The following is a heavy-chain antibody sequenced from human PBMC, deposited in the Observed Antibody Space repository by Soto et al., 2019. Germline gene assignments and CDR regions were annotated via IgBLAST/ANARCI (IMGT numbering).Heavy chain of an antibody. CDR1: GGSFSGYY. V-gene: IGHV4-34*01. J-gene: IGHJ4*02. Sequence: PSETLSLTCAVYGGSFSGYYWSWIRQPPGKGLEWIGEINHSGSTNYNPSLKSRVTISVDTSKNQFSLKLSSVTAADTAVYYCARGRSFHGHWGQGTLVTVSS. CDR3: ARGRSFHGH. CDR2: INHSGST.